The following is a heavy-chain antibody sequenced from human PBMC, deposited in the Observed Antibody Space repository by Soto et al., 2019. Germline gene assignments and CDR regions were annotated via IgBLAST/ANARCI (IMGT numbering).Heavy chain of an antibody. J-gene: IGHJ6*02. CDR1: GYNFTSHY. Sequence: ASVKVSCKTSGYNFTSHYIHWVRQAPGQRQESMGIIYPRGGSTIYAQKFQGKVTMTRDTATHTLYMELSSLRSEDTAIYSCARVGYSSAGTTLHFHGLDVWGQGPTVTVSS. V-gene: IGHV1-46*01. CDR3: ARVGYSSAGTTLHFHGLDV. D-gene: IGHD3-22*01. CDR2: IYPRGGST.